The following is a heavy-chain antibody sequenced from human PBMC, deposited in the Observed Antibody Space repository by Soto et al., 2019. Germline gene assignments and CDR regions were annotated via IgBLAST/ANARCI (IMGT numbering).Heavy chain of an antibody. V-gene: IGHV4-34*01. J-gene: IGHJ5*02. Sequence: SETLSLTCAVYGGSFSGYYWSWIRQPPGKGLEWIGEINHSGSTNYNPSLKSRVTISVDTSKNQFSLKLSSVTAADTAVYYCARAWNSRYWGWFDPWGQGXLVTVYS. CDR3: ARAWNSRYWGWFDP. D-gene: IGHD1-7*01. CDR1: GGSFSGYY. CDR2: INHSGST.